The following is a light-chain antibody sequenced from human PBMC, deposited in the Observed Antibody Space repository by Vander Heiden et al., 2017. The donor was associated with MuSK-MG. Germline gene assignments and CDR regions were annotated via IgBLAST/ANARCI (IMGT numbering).Light chain of an antibody. CDR1: QGISKW. V-gene: IGKV1-5*03. J-gene: IGKJ2*01. CDR2: DAS. CDR3: QQYNSYAYT. Sequence: TQVTHSPSTLSAFVGDRVTITCRASQGISKWVAWYQQKPGKAPRLLIYDASSLESGVPSRFSGSGSGTEFTLTIRSLQPDDFATYYCQQYNSYAYTFGQGTKLEI.